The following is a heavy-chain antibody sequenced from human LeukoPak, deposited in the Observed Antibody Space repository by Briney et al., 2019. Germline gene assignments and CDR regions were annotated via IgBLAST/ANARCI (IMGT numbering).Heavy chain of an antibody. J-gene: IGHJ4*02. CDR3: AKEESSNWRPFDY. CDR1: GGSISTSSYY. Sequence: TSPETLSLTCTVSGGSISTSSYYWGWIRQPPGKGLEWIGNIYYSGSTYYNPSLKSRVTMSVDTSKNQFSLKLSSLTAADTAVYYCAKEESSNWRPFDYWGQGTLVTVSS. CDR2: IYYSGST. D-gene: IGHD6-13*01. V-gene: IGHV4-39*07.